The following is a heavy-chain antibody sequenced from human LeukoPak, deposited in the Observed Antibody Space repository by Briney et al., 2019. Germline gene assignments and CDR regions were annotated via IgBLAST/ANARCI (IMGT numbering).Heavy chain of an antibody. CDR1: DINTYF. D-gene: IGHD6-19*01. V-gene: IGHV4-4*08. Sequence: KPSETLSLTCTVSDINTYFWSWIRQPPGKKLEWIGYVSNSGSTNYDYSLNSRVTISLDTSKKQFSLTLRSVTAADTAVYYCARTTPADYSGGWPYFDYWGQGILVTVSS. CDR2: VSNSGST. CDR3: ARTTPADYSGGWPYFDY. J-gene: IGHJ4*02.